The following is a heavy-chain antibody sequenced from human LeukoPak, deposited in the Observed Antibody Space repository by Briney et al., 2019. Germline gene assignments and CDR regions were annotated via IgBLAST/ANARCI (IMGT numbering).Heavy chain of an antibody. V-gene: IGHV3-66*01. CDR1: GFTVSSNY. Sequence: PGGSLRLSCSASGFTVSSNYMSWVRQAPGKGLEWVSVIYSGGSTYYADSVKGRFTISRDNSKNTLYLQMDSLRAEDTAVYYCATVPDSSSYYFDYWGQGTLVTVSS. D-gene: IGHD6-6*01. CDR3: ATVPDSSSYYFDY. CDR2: IYSGGST. J-gene: IGHJ4*02.